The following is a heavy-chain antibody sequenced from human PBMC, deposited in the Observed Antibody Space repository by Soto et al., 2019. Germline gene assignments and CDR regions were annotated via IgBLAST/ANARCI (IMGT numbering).Heavy chain of an antibody. CDR3: ARDQGFRVVINSNWFDP. D-gene: IGHD2-21*01. V-gene: IGHV1-18*01. CDR2: ISAYNGNT. CDR1: GYTFSKYG. J-gene: IGHJ5*02. Sequence: ASVKVSCKASGYTFSKYGIMWVRQAPGQGLEWMGWISAYNGNTNSAEKLRGRLTMTTDASTTTAYMELRSLRSDDTAIYYCARDQGFRVVINSNWFDPWGQGTLVTVSS.